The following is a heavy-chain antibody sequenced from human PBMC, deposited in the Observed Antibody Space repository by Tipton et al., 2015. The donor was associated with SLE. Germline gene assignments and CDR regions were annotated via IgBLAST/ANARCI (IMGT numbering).Heavy chain of an antibody. J-gene: IGHJ4*02. CDR3: ARGDSSGGLDY. Sequence: TLSLTCTVSGGSISSYYWSWIRQPPGKGLEWIGEINHSGSTNYNPSLKSRVTISVDTSKNQFSLKLSSVTAADTAVYYCARGDSSGGLDYWGQGTLVAVSS. CDR2: INHSGST. D-gene: IGHD6-19*01. V-gene: IGHV4-34*01. CDR1: GGSISSYY.